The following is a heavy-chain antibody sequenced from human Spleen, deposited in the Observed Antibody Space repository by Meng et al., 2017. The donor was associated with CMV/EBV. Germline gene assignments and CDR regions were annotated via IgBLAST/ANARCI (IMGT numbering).Heavy chain of an antibody. D-gene: IGHD4-23*01. Sequence: GESLKISCAASGFSVSINYMSWVRQAPGKGLECVSLLYNGDRTYYADSVKGRFTMSRDNSRNTLSLQMYSLESEDTGVYYCASSPGWELLDSLVYWGQGTLVTVSS. CDR3: ASSPGWELLDSLVY. CDR2: LYNGDRT. CDR1: GFSVSINY. V-gene: IGHV3-66*02. J-gene: IGHJ4*02.